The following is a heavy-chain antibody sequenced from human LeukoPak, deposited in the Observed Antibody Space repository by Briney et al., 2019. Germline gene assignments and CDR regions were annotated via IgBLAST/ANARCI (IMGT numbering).Heavy chain of an antibody. CDR3: VSDKGGSRDF. Sequence: GGSLRLSCAASGFTFSHYLMHCVRQAPGEGLVWVSRINPDGSITDYADSVKGRFTISRDNAKNTLYLQMNDLRPEDTAIYYCVSDKGGSRDFWGQGTLVTVSS. J-gene: IGHJ4*02. D-gene: IGHD3-16*01. V-gene: IGHV3-74*01. CDR1: GFTFSHYL. CDR2: INPDGSIT.